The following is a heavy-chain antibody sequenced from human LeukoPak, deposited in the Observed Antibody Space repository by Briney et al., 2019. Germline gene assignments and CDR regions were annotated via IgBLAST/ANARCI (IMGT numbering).Heavy chain of an antibody. CDR1: GFTLKNAW. Sequence: GGSLRLSCTASGFTLKNAWMSWVRQAPGRGMEWVGRIESKNDGGTTDYAAPVKGRFAISRDDSKSTLYLQMNSLETEDTAVYYCTTDRVHSEKWYYFDFWGQGTPVTVSS. CDR2: IESKNDGGTT. J-gene: IGHJ4*02. D-gene: IGHD1-26*01. V-gene: IGHV3-15*04. CDR3: TTDRVHSEKWYYFDF.